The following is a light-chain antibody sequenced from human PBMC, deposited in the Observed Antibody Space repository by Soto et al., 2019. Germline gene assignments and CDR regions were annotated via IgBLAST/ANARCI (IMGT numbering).Light chain of an antibody. CDR2: GVT. CDR1: SSDIGAYNY. J-gene: IGLJ2*01. Sequence: QSALTQPASVSGSPGQSITISCTGTSSDIGAYNYVSWYQQYPGKAPKLMIYGVTNRPSGVSNRFSGSKTGNTASLTISGLQAEDEADYYCSSYTSRSTPVFGGGTKLTVL. V-gene: IGLV2-14*01. CDR3: SSYTSRSTPV.